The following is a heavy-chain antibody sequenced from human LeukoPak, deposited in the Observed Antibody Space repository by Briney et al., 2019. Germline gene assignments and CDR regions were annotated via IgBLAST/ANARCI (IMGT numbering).Heavy chain of an antibody. CDR2: ISAGNGNT. Sequence: ASVKVSCKASGYTFTSYAMHWVRQAPGQRLEWMGWISAGNGNTKYSQKFQGRVTTTRDTSASTAYMELSSLRSEDTAVYYCASGEDFDYWGQGTLVTVSS. V-gene: IGHV1-3*01. J-gene: IGHJ4*02. CDR1: GYTFTSYA. CDR3: ASGEDFDY. D-gene: IGHD3-10*01.